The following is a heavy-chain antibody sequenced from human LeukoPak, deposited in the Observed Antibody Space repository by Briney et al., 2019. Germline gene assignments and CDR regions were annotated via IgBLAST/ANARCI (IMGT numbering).Heavy chain of an antibody. Sequence: SETLSLTCTVSGGSISSYYWSWIRQPPGKGLEGIGYSYYSGNTKYNPSLKSRVTISVDTSKNQFSLKLSSVTAADTAVYYCASSITMVRGYAFDIWGQGTMVTVSS. V-gene: IGHV4-59*01. CDR1: GGSISSYY. CDR3: ASSITMVRGYAFDI. J-gene: IGHJ3*02. D-gene: IGHD3-10*01. CDR2: SYYSGNT.